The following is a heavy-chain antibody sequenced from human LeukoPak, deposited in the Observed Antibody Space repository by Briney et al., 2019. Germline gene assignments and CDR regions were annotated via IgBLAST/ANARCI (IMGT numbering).Heavy chain of an antibody. CDR2: INSDGSST. CDR3: ARVVVPAAIGFDP. D-gene: IGHD2-2*02. J-gene: IGHJ5*02. CDR1: GFTFSSYW. Sequence: GGSLRLSCAASGFTFSSYWMHWVCQAPGKGLVWVSRINSDGSSTGYADSVKGRFTISRDNAKNTLYLQMNSLRAEDTAVYYCARVVVPAAIGFDPWGQGTLGTVSS. V-gene: IGHV3-74*01.